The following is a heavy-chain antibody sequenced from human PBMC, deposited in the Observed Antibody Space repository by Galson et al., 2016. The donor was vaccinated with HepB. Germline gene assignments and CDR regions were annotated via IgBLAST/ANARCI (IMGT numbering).Heavy chain of an antibody. CDR2: IYYSEST. Sequence: SETLSLTCAVSDNSISSTSYYWGWIRQPPGKGLEWIGNIYYSESTFYNPSLKSRVTISVDTSKNQFSLRLNSVTAADTAVYYCARTAARLYFDYWGQGTLVTVSS. J-gene: IGHJ4*01. V-gene: IGHV4-39*01. CDR3: ARTAARLYFDY. CDR1: DNSISSTSYY. D-gene: IGHD6-6*01.